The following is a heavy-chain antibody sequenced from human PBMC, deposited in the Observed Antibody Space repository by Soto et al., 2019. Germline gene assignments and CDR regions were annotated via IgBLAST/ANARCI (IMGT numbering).Heavy chain of an antibody. CDR2: IYYSGST. CDR3: ARLSGSYYYGMDV. D-gene: IGHD3-10*01. J-gene: IGHJ6*02. Sequence: QLQLQESGPGLVKPSETLSLTCTVSGGSISSSSYYWGWIRQPPGKGLEWIGSIYYSGSTYYNPSLQSRVTISVDTSKNQFSLTLSTVTAADTAVYYCARLSGSYYYGMDVWGQGTTVTVSS. CDR1: GGSISSSSYY. V-gene: IGHV4-39*01.